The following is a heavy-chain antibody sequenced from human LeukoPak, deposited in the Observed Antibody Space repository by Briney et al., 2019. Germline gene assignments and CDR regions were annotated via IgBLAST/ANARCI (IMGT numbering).Heavy chain of an antibody. J-gene: IGHJ6*03. CDR1: GYTFTGYY. V-gene: IGHV1-2*06. D-gene: IGHD3-10*01. Sequence: ASVKVSCKTSGYTFTGYYMHWVRQAPGQGLEWMGRINPNSGGTNYAQKFQGRVTMTRGTSINTAYMELSGLTSDDTAVYYCARDGANKVRGVHYYYMDVWGKGTTVTVSS. CDR3: ARDGANKVRGVHYYYMDV. CDR2: INPNSGGT.